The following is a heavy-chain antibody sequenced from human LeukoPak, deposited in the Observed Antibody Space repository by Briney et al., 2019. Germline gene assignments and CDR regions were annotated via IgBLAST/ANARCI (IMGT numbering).Heavy chain of an antibody. V-gene: IGHV4-59*01. Sequence: PSETLSLTCTVSGGSISSYYWSWIRQPPGKGLEWIGYIYYSGSTNYNPSLKSRVTISVDTSKNQFSLRLNSVTAADTAVYYCARFRVATHWYFDLWGRGTLVTVSS. CDR3: ARFRVATHWYFDL. D-gene: IGHD5-12*01. CDR1: GGSISSYY. J-gene: IGHJ2*01. CDR2: IYYSGST.